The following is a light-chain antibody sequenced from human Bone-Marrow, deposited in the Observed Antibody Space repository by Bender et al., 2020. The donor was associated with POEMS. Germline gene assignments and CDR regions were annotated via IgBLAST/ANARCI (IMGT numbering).Light chain of an antibody. CDR2: EDD. Sequence: NFMLTQPHSVSESPGKTVTISCTRSSGSIASNYVQWYQQRPGSAPSAVIYEDDRRPSGVPDRFSGSVDTSSKSASLTISRLKTEDEADYYCQSYEGTNVVFGGGTKLTVL. CDR3: QSYEGTNVV. J-gene: IGLJ2*01. V-gene: IGLV6-57*04. CDR1: SGSIASNY.